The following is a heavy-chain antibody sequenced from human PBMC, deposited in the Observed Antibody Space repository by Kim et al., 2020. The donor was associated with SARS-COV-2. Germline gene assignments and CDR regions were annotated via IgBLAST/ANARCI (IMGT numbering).Heavy chain of an antibody. CDR1: GGSISNYY. Sequence: SETLSLTCTVSGGSISNYYWSWIRQPPGKGLEWIGYIYYSGSTNYNPSLKSRVTISVDTSKNQFSLKLSSVTAADTAVYYCARGGSRGWHYYYYGMDVWGQGTTVTVSS. CDR3: ARGGSRGWHYYYYGMDV. J-gene: IGHJ6*02. V-gene: IGHV4-59*01. CDR2: IYYSGST. D-gene: IGHD6-19*01.